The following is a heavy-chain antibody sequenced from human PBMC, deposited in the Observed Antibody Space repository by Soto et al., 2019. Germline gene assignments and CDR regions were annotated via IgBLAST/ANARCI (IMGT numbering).Heavy chain of an antibody. CDR3: ARGAADYGDAFDI. V-gene: IGHV4-31*03. CDR1: GDSTSRGGYY. CDR2: IYWSGNT. J-gene: IGHJ3*02. Sequence: QVRLQESGPGLVKPSQTLSLTCRVSGDSTSRGGYYWSWIRQHPGKGLEGIGYIYWSGNTYFNPSLKSRVSISLGTSSNQFSLNLTSVTAADTAVYYCARGAADYGDAFDIWGQGTTVTVSS. D-gene: IGHD4-17*01.